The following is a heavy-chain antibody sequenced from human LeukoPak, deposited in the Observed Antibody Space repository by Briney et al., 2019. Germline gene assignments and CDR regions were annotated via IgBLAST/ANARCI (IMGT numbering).Heavy chain of an antibody. J-gene: IGHJ4*02. CDR1: GYTFTSYG. CDR3: ARNAAYDILTGYDFDY. V-gene: IGHV1-18*04. D-gene: IGHD3-9*01. CDR2: ISAYNGNT. Sequence: ASVKVSCKASGYTFTSYGISWVRQAPGQGLEWMGWISAYNGNTNYAQKLQGRVTMTTDTSTSTAYMELRSLRSDDTAVYFFARNAAYDILTGYDFDYWGQGTLVTVSS.